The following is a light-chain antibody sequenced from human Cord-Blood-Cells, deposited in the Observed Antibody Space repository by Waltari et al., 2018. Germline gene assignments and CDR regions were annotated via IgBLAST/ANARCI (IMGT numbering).Light chain of an antibody. V-gene: IGKV3-15*01. CDR3: QQYNNWGT. CDR2: GAS. CDR1: PSVSSN. Sequence: DIVMPQSPATLSLSPGECSTLSCRANPSVSSNFAWHQQKPGQAPRLHIYGASTRAASIPARFSGSWSGTEFTRTNSRLQSEDFAVYYCQQYNNWGTFGQGTKVEIK. J-gene: IGKJ1*01.